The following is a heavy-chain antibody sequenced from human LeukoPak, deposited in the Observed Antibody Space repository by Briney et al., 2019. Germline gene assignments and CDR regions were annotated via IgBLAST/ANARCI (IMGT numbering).Heavy chain of an antibody. J-gene: IGHJ4*02. CDR2: ISGSGGST. D-gene: IGHD6-13*01. CDR3: ANDSKIPQQPLDY. V-gene: IGHV3-23*01. CDR1: GFTFSSYA. Sequence: GGSLRLSCAASGFTFSSYAMSWVRQAPGKGLEWVSAISGSGGSTYYADSVKGRFTISRDNSKNTLYLQMNSLRAEDTAVYYCANDSKIPQQPLDYWGQGTLVTVPS.